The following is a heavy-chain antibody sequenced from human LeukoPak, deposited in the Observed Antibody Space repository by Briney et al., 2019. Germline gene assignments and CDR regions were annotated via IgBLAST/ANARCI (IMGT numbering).Heavy chain of an antibody. V-gene: IGHV1-18*01. Sequence: ASVKVSCKASGYTFTSYGISWVRQAPGQGLEWMGWISAYNGNTNYAQKLQGRVTMTTDTSTSTAYMELRSLRSDDTAVYYCARARQSDKWELLYYFDYWGQGTLVTVSS. CDR3: ARARQSDKWELLYYFDY. CDR2: ISAYNGNT. CDR1: GYTFTSYG. D-gene: IGHD1-26*01. J-gene: IGHJ4*02.